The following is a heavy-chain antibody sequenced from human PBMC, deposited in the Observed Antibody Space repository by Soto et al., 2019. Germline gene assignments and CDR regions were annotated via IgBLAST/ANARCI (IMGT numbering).Heavy chain of an antibody. CDR2: IFSNDEK. V-gene: IGHV2-26*01. Sequence: QVTVKESGPVLVKPTETLTLTCTVSGFSLSNARMGVSWIRQPPGKALEWLAHIFSNDEKSYSTSLKSRLTISKDTSKSQVVLTMTNMDPVDTATYYCARIRGGYDSRNFALHFYYFDYTGQGTLVAVSS. CDR3: ARIRGGYDSRNFALHFYYFDY. J-gene: IGHJ4*02. D-gene: IGHD5-12*01. CDR1: GFSLSNARMG.